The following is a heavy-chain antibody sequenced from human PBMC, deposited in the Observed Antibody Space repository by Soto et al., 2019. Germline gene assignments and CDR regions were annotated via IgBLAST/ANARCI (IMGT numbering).Heavy chain of an antibody. CDR1: GDSVSSNSAV. Sequence: QVQLQQSGPGLVKPSQTLSLTCAISGDSVSSNSAVWNWIRQSPSRGLEWLGRTYYRSKWYIDYEVSVKSRITINPAISNNQVSLHLNSVTPDETAGYYCVRLIGNSWLDSWGQGTLVTVSS. CDR3: VRLIGNSWLDS. D-gene: IGHD2-8*01. CDR2: TYYRSKWYI. V-gene: IGHV6-1*01. J-gene: IGHJ5*01.